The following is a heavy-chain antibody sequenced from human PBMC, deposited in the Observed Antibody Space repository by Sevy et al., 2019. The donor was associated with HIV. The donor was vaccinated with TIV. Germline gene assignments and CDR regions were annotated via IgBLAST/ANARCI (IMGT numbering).Heavy chain of an antibody. J-gene: IGHJ3*01. V-gene: IGHV3-7*03. CDR1: GFTFSSYW. D-gene: IGHD1-1*01. Sequence: GGSLRLSCAASGFTFSSYWMSWVRQAPGKGLEWVANIKQDGSEKYYVDSVKGRFTISRDNSNNTLYLQMNSLKAEDTATYYCAKRGSMTSTTWAFDVWGQGTMVTVSS. CDR2: IKQDGSEK. CDR3: AKRGSMTSTTWAFDV.